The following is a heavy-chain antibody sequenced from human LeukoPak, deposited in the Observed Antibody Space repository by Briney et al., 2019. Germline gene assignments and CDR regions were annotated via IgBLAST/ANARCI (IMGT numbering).Heavy chain of an antibody. V-gene: IGHV3-30-3*01. CDR2: ISYDGSNK. CDR1: GFTFSDYY. CDR3: ARDGGELHSFDY. Sequence: GGSLRLSCAASGFTFSDYYMNWVRQAPGKGLEWVAVISYDGSNKYYADSVKGRFTISRDNSKNTLYLQMNSLRAEDTAVYYCARDGGELHSFDYWGQGTLVTVSS. J-gene: IGHJ4*02. D-gene: IGHD1-26*01.